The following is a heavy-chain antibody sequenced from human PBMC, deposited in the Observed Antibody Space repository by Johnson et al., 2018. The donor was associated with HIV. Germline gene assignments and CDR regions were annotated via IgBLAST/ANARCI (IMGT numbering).Heavy chain of an antibody. D-gene: IGHD6-13*01. CDR3: ARDGGVAAAVGVVAFDI. Sequence: EVQLVESGGGLIQPGGSLRLSCAASGFTVSSNYMSWVRQAPGKGLEWVSGINWNGGDTAYAGSVKGRFTISRDNAKSSLYLQMNSLRADDTAVYYCARDGGVAAAVGVVAFDIWGQGTLVTVSS. J-gene: IGHJ3*02. V-gene: IGHV3-53*01. CDR2: INWNGGDT. CDR1: GFTVSSNY.